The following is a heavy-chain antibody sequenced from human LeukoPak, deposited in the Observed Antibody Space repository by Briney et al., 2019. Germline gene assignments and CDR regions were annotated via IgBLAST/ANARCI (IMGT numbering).Heavy chain of an antibody. Sequence: ASVKVSCKVSGYTLTELSMHWVRQAPGKGLEWMGGFDPEDGETIYAQKFQGRVTITADESTSTAYMELSSLRSEDTAVYYCARGQYSSGWWSFDYWGQGTLVTVSS. J-gene: IGHJ4*02. CDR3: ARGQYSSGWWSFDY. CDR1: GYTLTELS. D-gene: IGHD6-19*01. CDR2: FDPEDGET. V-gene: IGHV1-24*01.